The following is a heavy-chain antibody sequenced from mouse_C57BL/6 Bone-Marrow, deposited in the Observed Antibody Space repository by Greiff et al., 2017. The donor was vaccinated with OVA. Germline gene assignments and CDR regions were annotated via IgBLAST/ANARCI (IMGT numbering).Heavy chain of an antibody. J-gene: IGHJ3*01. CDR3: TGTIFFFAY. Sequence: EVKLMESGGGLVKPGGSLKLSCAASGFTFSSYAMSWVRQTPEKRLEWVATISDGGSYTYYPDNVKGRFPISRDKAKNNLYLQMSQLKSEDTAMYYWTGTIFFFAYWGQGTLVTVSA. D-gene: IGHD4-1*01. CDR1: GFTFSSYA. CDR2: ISDGGSYT. V-gene: IGHV5-4*03.